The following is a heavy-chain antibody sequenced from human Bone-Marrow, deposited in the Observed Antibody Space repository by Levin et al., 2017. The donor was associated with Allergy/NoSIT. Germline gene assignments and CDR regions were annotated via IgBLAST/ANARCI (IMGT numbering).Heavy chain of an antibody. J-gene: IGHJ4*02. CDR1: GFTFSSYA. CDR2: ISESGANT. CDR3: VKAGTGTKNTYDY. D-gene: IGHD1-14*01. Sequence: GGSLRLSCAASGFTFSSYAMAWVRQASGRGLEWVSTISESGANTYYADSVKGRFTISKDNSKNTLFLQMNSLRVEDTAVYYCVKAGTGTKNTYDYWGQGTQVTVSS. V-gene: IGHV3-23*01.